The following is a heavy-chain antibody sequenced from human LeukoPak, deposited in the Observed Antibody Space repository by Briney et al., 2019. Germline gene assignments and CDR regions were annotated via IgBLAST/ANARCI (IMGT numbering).Heavy chain of an antibody. CDR2: INHSGST. D-gene: IGHD4-17*01. J-gene: IGHJ4*02. V-gene: IGHV4-34*01. Sequence: PSETLSLTCAVYGGSFSGYYWSWIRQPPGKGLEWIGEINHSGSTNYNPSLKSRVTISVDTSKNQFSLKLSSVTAADTAVYYCARLDYGDHHGLADYWGQGTLVTVSS. CDR3: ARLDYGDHHGLADY. CDR1: GGSFSGYY.